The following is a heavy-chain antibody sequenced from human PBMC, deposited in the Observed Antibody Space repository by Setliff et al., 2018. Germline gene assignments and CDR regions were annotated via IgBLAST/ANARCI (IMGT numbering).Heavy chain of an antibody. Sequence: PGESLKISCKGSGYSFTSYWIGWVRQMPGKGLEWMGIIYPGDSDTRYSPSFQGQVTISADKSISTAYLQRSSLKASDTAMYYCARQAVAGSDAFDIWGQGTMVTVSS. CDR2: IYPGDSDT. CDR3: ARQAVAGSDAFDI. J-gene: IGHJ3*02. CDR1: GYSFTSYW. V-gene: IGHV5-51*01. D-gene: IGHD6-19*01.